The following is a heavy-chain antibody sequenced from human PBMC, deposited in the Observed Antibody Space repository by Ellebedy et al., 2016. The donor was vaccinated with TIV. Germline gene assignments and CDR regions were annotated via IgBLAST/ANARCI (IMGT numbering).Heavy chain of an antibody. CDR2: INHSGST. CDR3: ARAVVPAAPNWFDP. Sequence: SETLSLXXAVYGGSFSGYYWSWIRQPPGKGLEWIGEINHSGSTNYNPSLKSRVTISVDTSKNQFSLKLSSVTAADTAVYYCARAVVPAAPNWFDPWGQGTLVTVSS. CDR1: GGSFSGYY. V-gene: IGHV4-34*01. D-gene: IGHD2-2*01. J-gene: IGHJ5*02.